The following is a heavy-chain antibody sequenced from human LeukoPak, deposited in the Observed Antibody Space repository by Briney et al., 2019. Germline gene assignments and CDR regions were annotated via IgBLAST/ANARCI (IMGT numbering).Heavy chain of an antibody. J-gene: IGHJ4*02. CDR1: GGTFSSYA. Sequence: SVKVSCKASGGTFSSYAISWVRQAPGQGLEWMGRIIPILGIANYAQKFQGRVTITADKSTSTAYMELSSLRSEDTAVYYCARDGPLNYYDSSGALDYWGQGTLVTVSS. CDR2: IIPILGIA. CDR3: ARDGPLNYYDSSGALDY. V-gene: IGHV1-69*04. D-gene: IGHD3-22*01.